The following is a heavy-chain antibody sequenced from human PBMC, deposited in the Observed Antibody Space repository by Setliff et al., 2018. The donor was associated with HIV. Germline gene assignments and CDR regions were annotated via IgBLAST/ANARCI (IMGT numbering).Heavy chain of an antibody. D-gene: IGHD2-15*01. CDR1: GVSMSTTSYY. CDR3: AATYCRGGGRDCPQMYDY. V-gene: IGHV4-39*07. CDR2: IYYSGTT. Sequence: PSETLSLTCNVSGVSMSTTSYYWGWIRQPPGKGLEWIASIYYSGTTYYNPSLRSRVTISVDTSKKQFSLKLNSVTAADSAIYYCAATYCRGGGRDCPQMYDYWGQGSLVTVSS. J-gene: IGHJ4*02.